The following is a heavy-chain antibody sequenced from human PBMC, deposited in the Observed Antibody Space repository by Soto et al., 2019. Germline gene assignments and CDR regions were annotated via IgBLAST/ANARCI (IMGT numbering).Heavy chain of an antibody. CDR1: GFTFNTYA. J-gene: IGHJ4*02. D-gene: IGHD2-21*01. CDR3: ARGWGGYSFDY. V-gene: IGHV3-23*01. Sequence: EVQLLESGGGLVQPGWSLRLSCAASGFTFNTYALSWVRQAPGKGLEWVSSITVGSDTTYYADSVKGRFTISRDNSKNTLYLQMNSLRAEDTALYYCARGWGGYSFDYWGQGTLVTVSS. CDR2: ITVGSDTT.